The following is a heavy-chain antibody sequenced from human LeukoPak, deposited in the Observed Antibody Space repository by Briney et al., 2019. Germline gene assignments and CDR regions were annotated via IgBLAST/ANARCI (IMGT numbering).Heavy chain of an antibody. Sequence: SETLSLTCAVYGGSFSGYYWSWIRQPPGKGLEWIGYIYYSGSTNYNPSLKSRVTISVDTSKNQFSLKLSSVTAADTAVYYCARLSSGWYGYWGQGTLVTVSS. D-gene: IGHD6-19*01. CDR2: IYYSGST. CDR1: GGSFSGYY. CDR3: ARLSSGWYGY. V-gene: IGHV4-59*01. J-gene: IGHJ4*02.